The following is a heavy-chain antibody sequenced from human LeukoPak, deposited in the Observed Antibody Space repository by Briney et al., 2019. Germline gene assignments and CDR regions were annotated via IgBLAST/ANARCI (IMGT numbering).Heavy chain of an antibody. V-gene: IGHV3-30*18. J-gene: IGHJ4*02. D-gene: IGHD2-8*01. Sequence: GGSLRLSCAASGFTFSSYGMHWVRQAPGKGLEWVAVISYDGSNKYYADSVKGRFTISRDNSKNTLYLQMNSLRAEDTALYYCAKRGLSVNGYDYWGQGTPVTVSS. CDR3: AKRGLSVNGYDY. CDR1: GFTFSSYG. CDR2: ISYDGSNK.